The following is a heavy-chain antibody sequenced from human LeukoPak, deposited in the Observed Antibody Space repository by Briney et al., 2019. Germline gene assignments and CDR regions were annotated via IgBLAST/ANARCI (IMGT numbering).Heavy chain of an antibody. J-gene: IGHJ4*02. CDR2: IYTSGST. V-gene: IGHV4-61*02. CDR3: ARDRYYYGSGSSNFDY. D-gene: IGHD3-10*01. CDR1: GASISSGSYY. Sequence: SETLSLTCTVSGASISSGSYYWSWIRQPAGEGLEWIGRIYTSGSTNYNPSLKSRVTMSVDTSKNQFSLKLSSATAADTAVYYCARDRYYYGSGSSNFDYWGQGTLVTVSS.